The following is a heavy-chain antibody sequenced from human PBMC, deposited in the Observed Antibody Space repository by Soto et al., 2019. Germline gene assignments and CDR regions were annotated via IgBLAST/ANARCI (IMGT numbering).Heavy chain of an antibody. V-gene: IGHV1-69*13. D-gene: IGHD6-13*01. CDR1: GGTFSSYA. Sequence: GASVKVSCKASGGTFSSYAISWVRQAPGQGLEWMGGIIPIFGTANYAQKFQGRVTITADESTSTAYMELSSLRSEDTAVYYCARNTPYDRIAAAPFDYWGQGTLVTVSS. CDR3: ARNTPYDRIAAAPFDY. J-gene: IGHJ4*02. CDR2: IIPIFGTA.